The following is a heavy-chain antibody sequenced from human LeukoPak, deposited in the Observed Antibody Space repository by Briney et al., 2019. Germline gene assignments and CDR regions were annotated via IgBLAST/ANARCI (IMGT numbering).Heavy chain of an antibody. Sequence: GGPLRLSCAASGFTFSNFGMSWLPQAPGRGLEWVSGISSGGDTTYYAESVKGRFTISRDNSKNTLFLQMNSLSAEDTAVYYCAKTNGYYDYWGQGTLVAVSS. CDR3: AKTNGYYDY. J-gene: IGHJ4*02. CDR1: GFTFSNFG. V-gene: IGHV3-23*01. D-gene: IGHD3-22*01. CDR2: ISSGGDTT.